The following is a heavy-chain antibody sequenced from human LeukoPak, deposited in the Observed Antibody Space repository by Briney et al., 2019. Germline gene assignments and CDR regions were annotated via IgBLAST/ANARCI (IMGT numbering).Heavy chain of an antibody. J-gene: IGHJ4*02. CDR3: ARVGWSRRYFEY. CDR1: GDSISSYY. D-gene: IGHD3-3*01. CDR2: LYCSGST. V-gene: IGHV4-59*12. Sequence: SETLSLTCTVSGDSISSYYWSWLRQPPGKGLEWLGYLYCSGSTNYNPSLKSRVTISVDTSKNQFSLKLSSVTAADTVVYYCARVGWSRRYFEYWGQGTLVTVSS.